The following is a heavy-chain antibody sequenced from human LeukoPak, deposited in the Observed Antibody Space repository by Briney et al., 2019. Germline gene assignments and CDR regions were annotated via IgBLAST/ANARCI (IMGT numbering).Heavy chain of an antibody. CDR2: ISSGSNII. CDR3: ARDVCYFGSGTYPGDI. Sequence: GGSLRLSCAASGFTFSSYNLNWVRQAPGKGLEWVSYISSGSNIIYYADSVEGRFTISRDNAKNSLYLQMNSLRAEDRAVYYCARDVCYFGSGTYPGDIWGQGTLVTVSS. D-gene: IGHD3-10*01. CDR1: GFTFSSYN. V-gene: IGHV3-48*04. J-gene: IGHJ4*02.